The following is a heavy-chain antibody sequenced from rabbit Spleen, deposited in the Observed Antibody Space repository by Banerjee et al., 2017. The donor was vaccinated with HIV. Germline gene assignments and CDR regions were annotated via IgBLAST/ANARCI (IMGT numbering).Heavy chain of an antibody. CDR1: GFDLSSYYY. CDR2: IYTATDTT. D-gene: IGHD6-1*01. J-gene: IGHJ4*01. V-gene: IGHV1S40*01. Sequence: QSLEESGGGLVKPEGSLTLTCTASGFDLSSYYYMCWVRQAPGKGLEWITCIYTATDTTWYASWAKGRFTISKASSTTVTLQMTRLTAADTATYFRGRSPGTDSDGYINLWGPGTLVTVS. CDR3: GRSPGTDSDGYINL.